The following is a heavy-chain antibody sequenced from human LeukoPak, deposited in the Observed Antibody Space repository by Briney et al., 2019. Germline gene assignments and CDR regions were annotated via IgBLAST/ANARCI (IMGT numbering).Heavy chain of an antibody. Sequence: SGGSLRLSCAASGFTFSNYWMHWVRQAPGKGLEWVSRINPDGSSSNYADSVKGRFTMSRDNAKSMVYLQMDGLRAEDTAVFSCVRQAVSGDSGIAYWGRGVLVTVSS. CDR3: VRQAVSGDSGIAY. CDR1: GFTFSNYW. CDR2: INPDGSSS. J-gene: IGHJ4*02. V-gene: IGHV3-74*01. D-gene: IGHD4-17*01.